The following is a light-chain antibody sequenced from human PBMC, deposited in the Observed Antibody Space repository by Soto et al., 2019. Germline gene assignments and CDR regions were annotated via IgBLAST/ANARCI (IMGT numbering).Light chain of an antibody. CDR1: QGVTSDY. Sequence: EIVLTQSPGTLSLSPGERAILSCRARQGVTSDYLAWYQQKPGQAPRLLIYGASSRATGIPDRFSGSGSGTDFTLTISRLEPEDFAVYYCQQYGRSPLTFGGGTKVEIK. V-gene: IGKV3-20*01. J-gene: IGKJ4*01. CDR2: GAS. CDR3: QQYGRSPLT.